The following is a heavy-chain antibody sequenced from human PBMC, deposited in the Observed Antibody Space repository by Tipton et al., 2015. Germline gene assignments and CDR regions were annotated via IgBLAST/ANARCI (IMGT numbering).Heavy chain of an antibody. Sequence: TLSLTCTVSGGSISSHYWSWIRQPPGKGLEWIGDIYYSGRTNYNSSLKSRVTISIDTSKNQFSLNLSSVTAADTAVYYCARWEQQLVRFDYWGQGTLVTVSS. J-gene: IGHJ4*02. CDR3: ARWEQQLVRFDY. D-gene: IGHD6-13*01. CDR1: GGSISSHY. CDR2: IYYSGRT. V-gene: IGHV4-59*11.